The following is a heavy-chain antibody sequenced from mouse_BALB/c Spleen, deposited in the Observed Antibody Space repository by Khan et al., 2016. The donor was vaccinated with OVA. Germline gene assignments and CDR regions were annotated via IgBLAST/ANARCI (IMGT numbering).Heavy chain of an antibody. CDR3: ARQPYYHYNIMDY. CDR1: GFSFTNYG. Sequence: QVQLQQSGPGLVAPSQSLSITCTISGFSFTNYGVHWVRQPPGKGLEWLVVIWSDGSTTYNSALNSRLTISKDNSESQVFLKMNSLQTDDTAMYFCARQPYYHYNIMDYWGQGTSVTVSS. J-gene: IGHJ4*01. CDR2: IWSDGST. D-gene: IGHD2-10*01. V-gene: IGHV2-6-1*01.